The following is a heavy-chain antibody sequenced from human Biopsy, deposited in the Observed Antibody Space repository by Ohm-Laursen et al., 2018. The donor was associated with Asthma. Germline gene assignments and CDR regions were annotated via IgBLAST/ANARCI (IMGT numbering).Heavy chain of an antibody. D-gene: IGHD6-19*01. CDR2: IYSGGTS. CDR1: GGSINSSTW. Sequence: GTLSLTCTVSGGSINSSTWWSWVRQPPGKGLEWVSVIYSGGTSDTADSVRGRFTISRDFYKNTLYLQMDSLRAEDTAVYYCARGDSSGWSHYYFDYWGQGTLVTVSS. V-gene: IGHV3-53*01. CDR3: ARGDSSGWSHYYFDY. J-gene: IGHJ4*02.